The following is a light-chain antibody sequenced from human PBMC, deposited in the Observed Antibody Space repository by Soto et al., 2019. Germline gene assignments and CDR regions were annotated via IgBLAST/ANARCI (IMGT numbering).Light chain of an antibody. V-gene: IGKV3-20*01. CDR2: DAS. J-gene: IGKJ1*01. Sequence: EIVLTQSPGTLSLSPGERATLSCRASQSVSSSYLAWYQHKPGQAPRLLIYDASTRAAGIPDRFGGSGSGTDFTLTISRLEPEDFAVYYCQQYGSSPRTFGQGTKVEIK. CDR1: QSVSSSY. CDR3: QQYGSSPRT.